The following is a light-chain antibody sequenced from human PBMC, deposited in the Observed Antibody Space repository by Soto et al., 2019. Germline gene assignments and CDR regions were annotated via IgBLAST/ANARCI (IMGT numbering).Light chain of an antibody. CDR2: RNS. J-gene: IGLJ2*01. Sequence: QSVLTQPPSASGTPGQRVTISCSGSSSNIGSNYVYWYQQLPGTVPQLLIYRNSKRPSGVPDRFSGSKSGTSASLAISGLRSEDEADYYCAAWDASLSGVVFGGGTKRTVL. V-gene: IGLV1-47*01. CDR3: AAWDASLSGVV. CDR1: SSNIGSNY.